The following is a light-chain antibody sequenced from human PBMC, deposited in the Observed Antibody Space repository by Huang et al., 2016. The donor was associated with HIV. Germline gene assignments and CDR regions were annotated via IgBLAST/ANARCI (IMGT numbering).Light chain of an antibody. CDR2: GAS. CDR3: QQYDNGPIA. CDR1: QRVSSN. J-gene: IGKJ5*01. V-gene: IGKV3-15*01. Sequence: EIVMTQSPATLSVSPGERATLSCRASQRVSSNLAWYQQKHGQAPRLLLYGASTRVTGVPARFSGSGSGKEFTLTISSLQSEDFAVYYCQQYDNGPIAFGQGTRLEI.